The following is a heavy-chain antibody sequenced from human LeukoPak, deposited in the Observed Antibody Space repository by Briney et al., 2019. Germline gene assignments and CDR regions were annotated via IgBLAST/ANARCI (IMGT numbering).Heavy chain of an antibody. Sequence: SETLSLTCTVSGDSINSLDLWSWVRQPPGKGLEWIGYIYYSGSTYCNPSLKSRVTISVDTSKNQFSLKLSSVTAADTAVYYCARAPRENFWSGPFDYWGQGTLVTVSS. CDR2: IYYSGST. V-gene: IGHV4-31*03. CDR3: ARAPRENFWSGPFDY. J-gene: IGHJ4*02. CDR1: GDSINSLDL. D-gene: IGHD3-3*01.